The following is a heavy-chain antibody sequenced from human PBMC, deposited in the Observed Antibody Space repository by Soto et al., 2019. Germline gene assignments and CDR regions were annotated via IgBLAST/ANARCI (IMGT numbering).Heavy chain of an antibody. CDR1: GFTVSSNY. CDR3: ARSHRDYDFWSGYYNNWFDP. Sequence: EVQLVETGGGLIQPGGSLRLSCAASGFTVSSNYMSWVRQAPGKGLEWVSVIYSGGSTYYADSVKGRFTISRDNSKNTLYLQMNSLRGEDTAVYYCARSHRDYDFWSGYYNNWFDPWGQGTLVTVSS. D-gene: IGHD3-3*01. V-gene: IGHV3-53*02. CDR2: IYSGGST. J-gene: IGHJ5*02.